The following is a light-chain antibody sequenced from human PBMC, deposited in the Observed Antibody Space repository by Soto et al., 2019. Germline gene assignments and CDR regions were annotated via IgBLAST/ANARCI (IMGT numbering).Light chain of an antibody. J-gene: IGKJ4*01. Sequence: EIVLTQSPATLSLSPGERATLSCRASQSVSSYLAWYQQKPGQAPRLLNYDASNRATGIPARFSGSGSGTDFTLTISSLEPEDFAVYYCQQRSNWPFGGGTKVEIK. CDR2: DAS. CDR1: QSVSSY. V-gene: IGKV3-11*01. CDR3: QQRSNWP.